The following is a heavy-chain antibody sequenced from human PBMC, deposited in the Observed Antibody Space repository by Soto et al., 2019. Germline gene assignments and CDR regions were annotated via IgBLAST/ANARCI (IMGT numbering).Heavy chain of an antibody. CDR1: GYTFTSYD. Sequence: GASVKVSCKASGYTFTSYDINWVRQATGQGLEWMGWMNPNSGNTGYAQKFQGRVTMTRNTSISTASLKMTSVTAADRAMYFCARYNSYAIDYWGRGTLVTVSS. J-gene: IGHJ4*02. D-gene: IGHD2-8*01. V-gene: IGHV1-8*01. CDR2: MNPNSGNT. CDR3: ARYNSYAIDY.